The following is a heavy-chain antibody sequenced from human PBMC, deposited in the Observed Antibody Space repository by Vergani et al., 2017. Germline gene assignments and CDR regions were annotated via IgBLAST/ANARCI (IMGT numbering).Heavy chain of an antibody. J-gene: IGHJ6*02. Sequence: EVQVVESGGGLVQPGGSLRLSCEGTGFTFSSYWMSWVRQAPGKGLEWVANIEQDGSGKYYVDSVKGRFTISRDNAKNSLYLQMNSLRAEDTAVYYCARDNHVTGRYRWMMSSYGLDVWGQGTTVTVSS. V-gene: IGHV3-7*01. CDR1: GFTFSSYW. CDR3: ARDNHVTGRYRWMMSSYGLDV. CDR2: IEQDGSGK. D-gene: IGHD3-16*02.